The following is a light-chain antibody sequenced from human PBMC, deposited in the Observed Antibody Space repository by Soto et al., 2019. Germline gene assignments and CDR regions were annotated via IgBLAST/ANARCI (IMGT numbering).Light chain of an antibody. CDR3: QHLNNDPPFT. CDR1: QDIKTY. V-gene: IGKV1-9*01. Sequence: IQLTQSPSSLSASVGDRVSITCRASQDIKTYLAWYQQKQGKTPKLLISGTFTLQSGVPSRFNGSGSGTDFTLTISRLQPEDFATYYCQHLNNDPPFTFGPGTKVD. J-gene: IGKJ3*01. CDR2: GTF.